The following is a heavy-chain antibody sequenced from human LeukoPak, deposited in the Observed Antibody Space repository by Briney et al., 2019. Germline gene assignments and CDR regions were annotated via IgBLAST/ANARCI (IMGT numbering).Heavy chain of an antibody. V-gene: IGHV4-4*07. CDR2: IYTSGST. CDR1: GGSFSGYY. Sequence: SETLSLTCAVYGGSFSGYYWSWIRQPAGKGLEWIGRIYTSGSTNYNPSLKSRVTMSVDTSKNQFSLKLSSVTAADTAVYYCARDTAWFGELYFDYWGQGTLVTVSS. D-gene: IGHD3-10*01. CDR3: ARDTAWFGELYFDY. J-gene: IGHJ4*02.